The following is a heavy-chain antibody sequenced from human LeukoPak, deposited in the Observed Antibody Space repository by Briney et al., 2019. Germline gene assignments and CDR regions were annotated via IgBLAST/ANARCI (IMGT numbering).Heavy chain of an antibody. CDR1: AFTFSNYA. D-gene: IGHD6-13*01. Sequence: QPGGSLRLSCAASAFTFSNYAMSWVRQAPGKGLEWVSVIYSGGRTYYADSVKGRFTISRDNSKNTLYLQMNRLRAEDTAVYYCARAGPSSSWHQFDYWGQGTLVTVSS. CDR3: ARAGPSSSWHQFDY. V-gene: IGHV3-66*01. J-gene: IGHJ4*02. CDR2: IYSGGRT.